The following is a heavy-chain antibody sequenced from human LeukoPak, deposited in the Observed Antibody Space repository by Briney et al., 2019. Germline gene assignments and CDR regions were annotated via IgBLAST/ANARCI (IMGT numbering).Heavy chain of an antibody. V-gene: IGHV4-34*01. CDR2: INHSGST. D-gene: IGHD6-6*01. CDR1: GGSFSGYY. CDR3: ARLEGSTSFDY. Sequence: SETLSLTCAVYGGSFSGYYWSWIRQPPGKGLEWIGEINHSGSTNYNPSLKSRVTISVDTSKNQFSLKLSSVTAADTAVYYCARLEGSTSFDYWGQGTLVTVSS. J-gene: IGHJ4*02.